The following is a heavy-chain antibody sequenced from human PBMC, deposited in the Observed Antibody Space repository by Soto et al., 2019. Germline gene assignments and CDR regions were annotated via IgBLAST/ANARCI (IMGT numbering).Heavy chain of an antibody. V-gene: IGHV6-1*01. CDR2: TYYRSKWYY. CDR3: VRLIGSSWLDS. CDR1: GDSVSSYSST. D-gene: IGHD6-13*01. Sequence: PSQTLSLTCAISGDSVSSYSSTWNWIRQSPSRDLEWLGRTYYRSKWYYDYAVSVKSRITINPDTSNNQLSLHLNSVTLDDMAIYYCVRLIGSSWLDSWGQGTLVTVSS. J-gene: IGHJ5*01.